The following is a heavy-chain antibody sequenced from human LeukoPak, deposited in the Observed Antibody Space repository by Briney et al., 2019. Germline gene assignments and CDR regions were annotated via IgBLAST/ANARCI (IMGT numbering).Heavy chain of an antibody. CDR2: ISGSAGST. J-gene: IGHJ4*02. D-gene: IGHD3-10*01. V-gene: IGHV3-23*01. Sequence: GGSLRLSCAASGFTFSDYWMTWVRQAPGKGLEWVSAISGSAGSTYYADSVKGRFTISRDNSKNTLYLQMNTLRAEDTAVYYCAKRIGSDGSGSYPYYFDYWGQGTLVTVSS. CDR3: AKRIGSDGSGSYPYYFDY. CDR1: GFTFSDYW.